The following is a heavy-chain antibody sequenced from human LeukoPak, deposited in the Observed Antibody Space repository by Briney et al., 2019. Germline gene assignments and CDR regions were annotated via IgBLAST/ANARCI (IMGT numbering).Heavy chain of an antibody. J-gene: IGHJ4*02. CDR2: IYYSGST. Sequence: SETLSLTCTVSGGSISSGDYYWSWIRQPPGKGLEWIGYIYYSGSTYYNPSLKSRVTISVDTSKNQFSLKLSSVTAADTAVYYCARGRSRYNSRDKYYFDYWGQGTLVTVSS. CDR3: ARGRSRYNSRDKYYFDY. CDR1: GGSISSGDYY. D-gene: IGHD5-24*01. V-gene: IGHV4-30-4*02.